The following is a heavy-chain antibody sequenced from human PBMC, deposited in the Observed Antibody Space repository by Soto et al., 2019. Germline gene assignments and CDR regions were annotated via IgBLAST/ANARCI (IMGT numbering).Heavy chain of an antibody. V-gene: IGHV1-3*01. J-gene: IGHJ5*02. CDR3: ARDSTVTTGLVDP. Sequence: QVQLVQSGAEVKNPGASVKVSCKASGYTFTSYAMHWVRQAPGQRLEWMGWINAGNGNTKYSQKFQGRVTITRDTYASTAYMELSSLRSEDTAVYYCARDSTVTTGLVDPWGQGTLVTVSS. CDR2: INAGNGNT. CDR1: GYTFTSYA. D-gene: IGHD4-4*01.